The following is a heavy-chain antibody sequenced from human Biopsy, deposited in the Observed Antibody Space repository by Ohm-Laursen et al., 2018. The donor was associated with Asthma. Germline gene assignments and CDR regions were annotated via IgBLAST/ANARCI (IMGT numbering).Heavy chain of an antibody. CDR1: GFTFSSYS. D-gene: IGHD5-18*01. Sequence: GSLRLSCTASGFTFSSYSMNWVRQAPGKGLEWVSYISSSRSTIYYADSVKGRFTISRDNAKNSLYLQMNSLRDEDTAVYYCARVKRGYSYGYAGVFDYWGQGTLVTVSS. V-gene: IGHV3-48*02. J-gene: IGHJ4*02. CDR3: ARVKRGYSYGYAGVFDY. CDR2: ISSSRSTI.